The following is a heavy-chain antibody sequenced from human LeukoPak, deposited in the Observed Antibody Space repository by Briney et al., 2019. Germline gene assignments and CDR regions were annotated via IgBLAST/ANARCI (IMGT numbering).Heavy chain of an antibody. J-gene: IGHJ4*02. CDR2: ISWNSGSI. Sequence: GGSLRLSCAASGFTFSSYAMSWVRQAPGKGLEWVSGISWNSGSIGYADSVKGRFTISRDNAKNSLYLQMNSLRAEDTALYYCAKDSCGGDCYSSFDYWGQGTLVTVSS. CDR1: GFTFSSYA. CDR3: AKDSCGGDCYSSFDY. D-gene: IGHD2-21*02. V-gene: IGHV3-9*01.